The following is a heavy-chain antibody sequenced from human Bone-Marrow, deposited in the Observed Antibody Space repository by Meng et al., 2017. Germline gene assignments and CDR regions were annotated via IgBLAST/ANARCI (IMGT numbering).Heavy chain of an antibody. V-gene: IGHV3-9*01. CDR3: AKDRRIMTTYAFDI. CDR2: ISWNSGSI. D-gene: IGHD3-16*01. CDR1: GFTFDDYA. Sequence: LSLTCAASGFTFDDYAMHWVRQAPGKGLEWVSGISWNSGSIGYADSVKGRFTISRDNAKNSLYLQMNSLRAEDTALYYCAKDRRIMTTYAFDIWGQGTMVTVSS. J-gene: IGHJ3*02.